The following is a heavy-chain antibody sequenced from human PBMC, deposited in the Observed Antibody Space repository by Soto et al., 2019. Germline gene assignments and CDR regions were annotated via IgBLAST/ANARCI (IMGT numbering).Heavy chain of an antibody. CDR1: GDIMSIYY. Sequence: SDTLSLTRAACGDIMSIYYLGWIRQPPGKGLEWIGYIYYSGSTNYNPSLKSRVTISVDTSKNQFSLKLSSVTAAYMAVYYCARSTAGSFDYWGKGTPVTV. J-gene: IGHJ4*02. CDR3: ARSTAGSFDY. V-gene: IGHV4-59*07. CDR2: IYYSGST. D-gene: IGHD6-13*01.